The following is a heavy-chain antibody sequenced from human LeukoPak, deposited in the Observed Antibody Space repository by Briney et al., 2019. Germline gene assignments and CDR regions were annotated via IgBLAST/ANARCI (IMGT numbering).Heavy chain of an antibody. CDR2: IIPIFGTA. CDR1: GGTFSSYA. D-gene: IGHD3-3*01. V-gene: IGHV1-69*01. J-gene: IGHJ6*03. CDR3: ARAIFGVVNESYYCMDV. Sequence: SVKVSCKASGGTFSSYAISWVRQAPGQGPEWMGGIIPIFGTANYAQKFQGRVTITADESTSTAYMELSSLRSEDTAVYYCARAIFGVVNESYYCMDVWGKGTTVTVSS.